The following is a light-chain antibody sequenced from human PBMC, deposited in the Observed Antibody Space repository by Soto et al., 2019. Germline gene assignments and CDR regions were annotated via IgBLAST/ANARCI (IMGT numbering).Light chain of an antibody. Sequence: EIVLTQSPGTLSLSPGERATLSCRVSQSVSSSYLAWYQQKPGQAPRLLIYVASSRATGIPDRFSGSGSGTDFTLTISRLEPEDFAVYYCQQYVSSPPTFGQGTKVDIK. V-gene: IGKV3-20*01. CDR1: QSVSSSY. CDR2: VAS. CDR3: QQYVSSPPT. J-gene: IGKJ1*01.